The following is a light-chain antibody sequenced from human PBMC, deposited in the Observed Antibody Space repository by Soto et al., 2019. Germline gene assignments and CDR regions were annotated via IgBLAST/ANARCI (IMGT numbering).Light chain of an antibody. V-gene: IGLV2-14*03. CDR1: SSDIGAYNS. J-gene: IGLJ1*01. Sequence: QSALTQPASVSASPGQSITISCTGTSSDIGAYNSVSWYQQHPGKAPQLMIYDVSYRPSGISSRFSGSKSGNTASLTISGVQAGDEADYYCSSYSTIRTRVFGAGTKVTVL. CDR2: DVS. CDR3: SSYSTIRTRV.